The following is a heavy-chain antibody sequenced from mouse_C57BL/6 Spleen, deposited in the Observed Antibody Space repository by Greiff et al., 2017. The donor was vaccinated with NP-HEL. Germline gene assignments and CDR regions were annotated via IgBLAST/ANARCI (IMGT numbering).Heavy chain of an antibody. CDR3: AKPSIYYDYDDAMDY. CDR1: GYTFTSYW. CDR2: INPSNGGT. V-gene: IGHV1-53*01. Sequence: QVQLQQPGTELVKPGASVKLSCKASGYTFTSYWMHWVKQRPGQGLEWIGTINPSNGGTNYHEMFKSKATLTVDKSSSTADMQLSSQTSEDSAVYYGAKPSIYYDYDDAMDYWGQGTSVTVSS. J-gene: IGHJ4*01. D-gene: IGHD2-4*01.